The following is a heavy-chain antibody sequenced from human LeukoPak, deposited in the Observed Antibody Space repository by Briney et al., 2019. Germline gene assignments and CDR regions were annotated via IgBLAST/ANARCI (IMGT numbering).Heavy chain of an antibody. Sequence: ASVKVSCKASGYTFTGYYMHWVRQAPGQGLEWMGWMYPNSGGTNYAQKVQGRVTMTRDTSISTAYMELSRLRSDDTAGYYCARTEDIVVVVAAIGADAFDIWGQGTMVTVSS. CDR1: GYTFTGYY. V-gene: IGHV1-2*02. CDR3: ARTEDIVVVVAAIGADAFDI. D-gene: IGHD2-15*01. CDR2: MYPNSGGT. J-gene: IGHJ3*02.